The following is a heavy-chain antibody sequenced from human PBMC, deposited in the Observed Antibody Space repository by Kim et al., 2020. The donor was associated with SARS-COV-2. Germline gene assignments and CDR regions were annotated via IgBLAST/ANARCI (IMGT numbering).Heavy chain of an antibody. CDR1: GGSVSSGSYY. CDR2: IYYSGST. CDR3: AREEQLVGAQEVFDY. D-gene: IGHD1-26*01. V-gene: IGHV4-61*01. Sequence: SETLSLTCTVSGGSVSSGSYYWSWIRQPPGKGLEWIGYIYYSGSTNYNPSLKSRVTISVDTSKNQFSLKLSSVTAADTAVYYCAREEQLVGAQEVFDYWGQGTLVTVSS. J-gene: IGHJ4*02.